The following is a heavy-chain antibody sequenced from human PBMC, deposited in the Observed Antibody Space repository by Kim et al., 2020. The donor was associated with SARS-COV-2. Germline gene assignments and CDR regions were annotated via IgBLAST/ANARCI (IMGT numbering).Heavy chain of an antibody. CDR3: ARGYRKVGSFDY. J-gene: IGHJ4*02. V-gene: IGHV3-7*01. D-gene: IGHD1-26*01. Sequence: YYVDSVKGRFTISRDNAKNSLYLQMNSLRAEDTAVYYCARGYRKVGSFDYWGQGTLVTVSS.